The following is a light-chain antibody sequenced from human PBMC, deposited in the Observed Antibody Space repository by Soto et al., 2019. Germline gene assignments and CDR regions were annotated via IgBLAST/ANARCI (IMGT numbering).Light chain of an antibody. CDR1: QSVSVNS. CDR3: QQYGGSPFT. J-gene: IGKJ3*01. Sequence: EIVLTQSPGTLSLSPGERATLSCRASQSVSVNSLAWYQQKGGQAPRLLIYAASTRATGVPDRFSGTASGTDFSLTISRLETDDSAVYYCQQYGGSPFTFGPGTKVDIK. V-gene: IGKV3-20*01. CDR2: AAS.